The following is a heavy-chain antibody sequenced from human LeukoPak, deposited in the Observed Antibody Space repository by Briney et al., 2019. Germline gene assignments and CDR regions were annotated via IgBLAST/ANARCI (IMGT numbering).Heavy chain of an antibody. CDR1: GNYW. Sequence: PGGSLRLSCVASGNYWMHWVRQAPGRGLVWVSHINSDGSWTSYADSVKGRFTISRDNAKDSVYLQMNSLRAEDTAVYYCTRGLGEHGGVSDRWGQGTLVIVS. V-gene: IGHV3-74*01. J-gene: IGHJ5*02. D-gene: IGHD3-16*01. CDR3: TRGLGEHGGVSDR. CDR2: INSDGSWT.